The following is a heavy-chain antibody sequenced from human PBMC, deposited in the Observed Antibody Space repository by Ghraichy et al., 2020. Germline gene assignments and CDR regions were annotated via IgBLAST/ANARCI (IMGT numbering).Heavy chain of an antibody. J-gene: IGHJ3*02. D-gene: IGHD6-19*01. V-gene: IGHV1-24*01. CDR1: GDTVTNLF. CDR2: FDPEAGET. CDR3: ATWGIEVAGRVNALDI. Sequence: ASVKVSCKVSGDTVTNLFMHWVRQAPGKVLDWMGSFDPEAGETIYAQKFQGRVTMTEDTSTDTAYMELSSLRSEDTALYYCATWGIEVAGRVNALDIWGQGTLVIVSS.